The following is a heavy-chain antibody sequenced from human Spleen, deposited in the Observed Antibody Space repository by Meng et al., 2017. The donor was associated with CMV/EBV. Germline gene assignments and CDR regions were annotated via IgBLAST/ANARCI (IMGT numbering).Heavy chain of an antibody. Sequence: QSGPAPVQPSQSPALTCAISGGTGSSDSTGCNWCRQSPSRGREWLGRTYYISKWQNDYAVSVKSRITINPDTSKNQFSLLLNSVTPEDTAVYYCAGTEESAKGYYFDYWGQGTLVTVSS. CDR3: AGTEESAKGYYFDY. D-gene: IGHD1-1*01. CDR1: GGTGSSDSTG. V-gene: IGHV6-1*01. CDR2: TYYISKWQN. J-gene: IGHJ4*02.